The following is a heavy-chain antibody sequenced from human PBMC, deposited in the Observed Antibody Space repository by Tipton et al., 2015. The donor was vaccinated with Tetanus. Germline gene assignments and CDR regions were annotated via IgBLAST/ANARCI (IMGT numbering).Heavy chain of an antibody. CDR1: GFTFTRYA. J-gene: IGHJ4*02. Sequence: SLRLSCAASGFTFTRYAMHWVRQAPGKGLEWAAVITFDGNTKYYADSVKGRFTLSRDNSQSTLYLQMNSLKVEDTAVYYCAREDGGPTLDYFDSWGQGALVIVSS. CDR2: ITFDGNTK. V-gene: IGHV3-30-3*01. CDR3: AREDGGPTLDYFDS. D-gene: IGHD3-16*01.